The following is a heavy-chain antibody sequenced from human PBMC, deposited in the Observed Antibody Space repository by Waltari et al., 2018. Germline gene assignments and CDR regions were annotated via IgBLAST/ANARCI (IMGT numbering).Heavy chain of an antibody. D-gene: IGHD2-15*01. Sequence: QVQLQQSGPGLVKPSETLSLTCAISGDSISSSGVAWNWIRQSPSRGLEWLGRTYYRSKWYNEYAVSVKSRISIKPDKSMNQFSLQVNFVSVEDTAVYFCARVKYSGFDIWDQGTMVTVSS. CDR2: TYYRSKWYN. V-gene: IGHV6-1*01. CDR1: GDSISSSGVA. CDR3: ARVKYSGFDI. J-gene: IGHJ3*02.